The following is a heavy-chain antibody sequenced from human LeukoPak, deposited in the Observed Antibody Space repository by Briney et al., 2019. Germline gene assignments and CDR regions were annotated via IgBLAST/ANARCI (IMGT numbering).Heavy chain of an antibody. V-gene: IGHV1-8*01. Sequence: GASVKVSCKASGYTFTSYDINWVRQATGPGLEWMGWMNPNSGNIGYAQKFQGRVTLTRNTSISTAYMELSSLRSEDTAVYYCARSPAITIFGVVRLRFDYWGQGTLVTVSS. J-gene: IGHJ4*02. CDR2: MNPNSGNI. D-gene: IGHD3-3*01. CDR3: ARSPAITIFGVVRLRFDY. CDR1: GYTFTSYD.